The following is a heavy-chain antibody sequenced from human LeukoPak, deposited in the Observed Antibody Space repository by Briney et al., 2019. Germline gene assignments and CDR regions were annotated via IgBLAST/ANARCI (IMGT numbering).Heavy chain of an antibody. Sequence: PGGSLRLACAASGFTFSSYEMNWVRQAPGKGLEWVSYISSSGSTIYYADSVKGRFTISRDNAKNSLYLQMNSLRAEDTAVYYCARDDTVVTQAYFDYWGQGTLVTVSS. J-gene: IGHJ4*02. V-gene: IGHV3-48*03. CDR2: ISSSGSTI. CDR3: ARDDTVVTQAYFDY. D-gene: IGHD4-23*01. CDR1: GFTFSSYE.